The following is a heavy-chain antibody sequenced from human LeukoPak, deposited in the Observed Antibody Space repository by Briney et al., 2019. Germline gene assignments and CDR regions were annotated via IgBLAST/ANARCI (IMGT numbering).Heavy chain of an antibody. CDR1: GGSISSGDYY. CDR2: IYYSGST. J-gene: IGHJ3*02. CDR3: AGSSTSFDAFDI. V-gene: IGHV4-30-4*01. D-gene: IGHD2-2*01. Sequence: SETLSLTCTVSGGSISSGDYYWSWVRQRPGKGLEWIGYIYYSGSTYYNPSLKSRVTISVDTSKNQFSLKLSSVTAADTAVYYCAGSSTSFDAFDIWGQGTMVTVSS.